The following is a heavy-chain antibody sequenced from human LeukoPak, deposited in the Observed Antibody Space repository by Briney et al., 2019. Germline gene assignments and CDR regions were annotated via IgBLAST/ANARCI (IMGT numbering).Heavy chain of an antibody. J-gene: IGHJ5*02. CDR1: GGFISSYY. Sequence: SETLSLTCTVSGGFISSYYWSWIRQPPGKGLEWIGYIYYSGSTNYNPSLKSRVTISVDTSKNQFSLKLSSVTAADTAVYYCARANHYYDSSGNWFDPWGQGTLVTVSS. V-gene: IGHV4-59*01. CDR2: IYYSGST. CDR3: ARANHYYDSSGNWFDP. D-gene: IGHD3-22*01.